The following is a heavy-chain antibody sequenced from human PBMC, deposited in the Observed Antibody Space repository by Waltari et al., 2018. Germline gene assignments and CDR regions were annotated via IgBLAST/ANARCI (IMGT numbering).Heavy chain of an antibody. CDR1: GYTFTGYY. CDR3: ARGEPDYGDYVDY. V-gene: IGHV1-2*06. J-gene: IGHJ4*02. Sequence: QVQLVQSGAEVKKPGASVKVSCKASGYTFTGYYMHWVRQAPGQGLEWMGRINPNSGGTNYAQKLQGRVTMTRDTSISTAYMALSRLRSDDTAVYYCARGEPDYGDYVDYWGQGTLVTVSS. D-gene: IGHD4-17*01. CDR2: INPNSGGT.